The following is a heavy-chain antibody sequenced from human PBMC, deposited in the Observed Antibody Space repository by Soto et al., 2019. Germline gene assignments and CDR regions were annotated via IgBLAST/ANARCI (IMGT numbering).Heavy chain of an antibody. Sequence: QVLLVQSGAEVKKPGSSVKVSCKASGGTFSSYGISWVRQTPGRGLEWMGGIIPLFGTTNYAQKFRGRVTVTADESTSTVYMELRSLSCEDTAIYYCARAHGSSWYNWFDPWGQGTLVTVSS. V-gene: IGHV1-69*01. CDR1: GGTFSSYG. J-gene: IGHJ5*02. CDR2: IIPLFGTT. CDR3: ARAHGSSWYNWFDP. D-gene: IGHD6-13*01.